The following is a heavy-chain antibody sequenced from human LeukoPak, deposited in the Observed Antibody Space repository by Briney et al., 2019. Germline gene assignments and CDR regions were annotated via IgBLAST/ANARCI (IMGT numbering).Heavy chain of an antibody. J-gene: IGHJ5*02. CDR1: GFTFSSYS. D-gene: IGHD6-13*01. CDR2: ISSSSSTI. CDR3: AKSSSSWYDTNWFDP. V-gene: IGHV3-48*01. Sequence: GGSLRLSCAASGFTFSSYSMNWVRQAPGKGLEWVSYISSSSSTIYYADSVKGRFTISRDNAKNSLYLQMNSLRAEDTAVYYCAKSSSSWYDTNWFDPWGQGTLVTVSS.